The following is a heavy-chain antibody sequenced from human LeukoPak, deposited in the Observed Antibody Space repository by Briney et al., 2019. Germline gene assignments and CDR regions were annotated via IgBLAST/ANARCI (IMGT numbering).Heavy chain of an antibody. CDR1: GFTFSNYW. Sequence: GGSLRLSCAASGFTFSNYWMHWVRQAPGKGLVWVSRINSDGINTSYADSVKGRFTISRDNAKNSLYLQMNSLRAEDTAVYYCAIDPSYYYDSHNWFDPWGQGTLVTVSS. J-gene: IGHJ5*02. CDR3: AIDPSYYYDSHNWFDP. V-gene: IGHV3-74*01. CDR2: INSDGINT. D-gene: IGHD3-22*01.